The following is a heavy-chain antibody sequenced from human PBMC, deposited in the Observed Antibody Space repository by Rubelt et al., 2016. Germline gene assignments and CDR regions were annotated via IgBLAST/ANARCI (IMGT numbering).Heavy chain of an antibody. CDR1: GGSISSSSYY. D-gene: IGHD6-19*01. V-gene: IGHV4-39*01. CDR3: AREAVAGTFDY. Sequence: QLQLQESGPGLVKPSETLSLTCTVSGGSISSSSYYWGWIRQPPGKGLEWIGSIYYSGSTYYNPSLKCRVTISVDTSKNQFSLKLSSVTAADTAVYYCAREAVAGTFDYWGQGTLVTVSS. J-gene: IGHJ4*02. CDR2: IYYSGST.